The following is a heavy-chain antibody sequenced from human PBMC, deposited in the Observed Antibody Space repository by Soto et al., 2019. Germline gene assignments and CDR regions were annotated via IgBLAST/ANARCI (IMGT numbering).Heavy chain of an antibody. D-gene: IGHD5-18*01. J-gene: IGHJ4*02. CDR3: AGKNVLSYVDTAKVDYFDY. Sequence: QVQLVQSGAEVKKPGASVKVSCKASGYTFNTYSISWVRQAPGQALEWMGWISGYNGDTHYAQKFQGRDTMTTDTSTRTAYMELRSLSSADTAMYYCAGKNVLSYVDTAKVDYFDYWCQGTLVTVS. V-gene: IGHV1-18*01. CDR2: ISGYNGDT. CDR1: GYTFNTYS.